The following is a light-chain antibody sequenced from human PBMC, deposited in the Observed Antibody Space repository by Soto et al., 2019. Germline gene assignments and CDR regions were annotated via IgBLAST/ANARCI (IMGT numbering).Light chain of an antibody. CDR3: AAWDSSLNAHLL. J-gene: IGLJ2*01. CDR2: SNN. Sequence: QSVLTQPPPASGTPGQRVTISCSGSSSNIGSNPVNWYQQLPGTAPKLLIYSNNQRPSGVPDRFSGSKSGTSASLAISALQPEDEADYYCAAWDSSLNAHLLFGGGTKLTVL. CDR1: SSNIGSNP. V-gene: IGLV1-44*01.